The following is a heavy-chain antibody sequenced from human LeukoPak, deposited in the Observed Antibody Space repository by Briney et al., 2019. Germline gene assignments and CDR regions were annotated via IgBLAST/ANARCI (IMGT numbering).Heavy chain of an antibody. D-gene: IGHD3-22*01. CDR1: GFTFSVSA. V-gene: IGHV3-73*01. J-gene: IGHJ3*02. CDR2: FRSKANSYVT. Sequence: GGSLRLSCAASGFTFSVSAMHCVRQAWGEGLEGVGRFRSKANSYVTEYGASVKGRFTISRDDSKNTAYLQINSLKTEDTAMYYCTRLVVLLPGDSSGHRIHAFDIWGQGTMVTVSS. CDR3: TRLVVLLPGDSSGHRIHAFDI.